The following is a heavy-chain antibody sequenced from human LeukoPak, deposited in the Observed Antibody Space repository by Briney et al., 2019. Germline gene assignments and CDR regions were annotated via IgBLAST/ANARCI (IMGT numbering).Heavy chain of an antibody. V-gene: IGHV1-2*02. D-gene: IGHD2-15*01. J-gene: IGHJ5*02. CDR2: INPNSGGT. Sequence: ASVKVSCKASGYTFTRYYMHWVRQAPGQGLEWMGWINPNSGGTNYAQKFQGRVTVTRDTSISTAYMELSRLRSDDTAVYYCARDFCGGSCYWFDPWGQGTLVTVSS. CDR3: ARDFCGGSCYWFDP. CDR1: GYTFTRYY.